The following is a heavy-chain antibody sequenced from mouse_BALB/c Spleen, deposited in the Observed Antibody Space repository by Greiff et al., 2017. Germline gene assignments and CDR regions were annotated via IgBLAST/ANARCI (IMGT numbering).Heavy chain of an antibody. CDR3: ARKDGNYPYYAMDY. CDR2: ISDGGSYT. Sequence: EVKLVESGGGLVKPGGSLKLSCAASGFTFSSYAMSWVRQTPEKRLEWVATISDGGSYTYYPDSVKGRFTISRDNAKNNLYLQMSSLKSEDTAMYYCARKDGNYPYYAMDYWGQGTSVTVSS. CDR1: GFTFSSYA. J-gene: IGHJ4*01. D-gene: IGHD2-1*01. V-gene: IGHV5-6*03.